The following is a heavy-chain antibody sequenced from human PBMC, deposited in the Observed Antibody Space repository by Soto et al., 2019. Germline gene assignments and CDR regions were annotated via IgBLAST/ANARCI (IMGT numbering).Heavy chain of an antibody. Sequence: QVQLVESGGGVVQPGRSLRLSCAASGFTFSSYGMHWVRQAPGKGLEWVAVISYDGSNKYYADSVKGRFTISRDNSKNTLYLQMNSLRAEDTAVYYCAKDGRIAVDEYYFDYWGQGTLVTVSS. CDR1: GFTFSSYG. J-gene: IGHJ4*02. CDR2: ISYDGSNK. D-gene: IGHD6-19*01. V-gene: IGHV3-30*18. CDR3: AKDGRIAVDEYYFDY.